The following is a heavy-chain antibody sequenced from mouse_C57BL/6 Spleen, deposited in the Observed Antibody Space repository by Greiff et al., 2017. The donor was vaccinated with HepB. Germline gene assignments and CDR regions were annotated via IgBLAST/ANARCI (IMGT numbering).Heavy chain of an antibody. J-gene: IGHJ3*01. V-gene: IGHV1-55*01. D-gene: IGHD1-1*01. CDR1: GYTFTSYW. CDR3: AREGVYYYGSSYERFAY. CDR2: IYPGSGST. Sequence: QVQLQQPGAELVKPGASVKMSCKASGYTFTSYWINWVKQRPGQGLEWIGDIYPGSGSTNYNEKFKSTATLTVDTSSSTAYMQLSSLTSEDSAVYYCAREGVYYYGSSYERFAYWGQGTLVTVSA.